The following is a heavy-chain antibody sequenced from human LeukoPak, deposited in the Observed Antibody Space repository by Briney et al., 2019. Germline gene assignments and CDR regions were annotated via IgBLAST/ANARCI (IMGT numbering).Heavy chain of an antibody. D-gene: IGHD3-22*01. Sequence: GGSLRLSCAASGFTFSSYWMHWVRQAPGKGLVWVSRINSDGSSTSYADSVKGRFTTSRDNVKNTLYLQMNSLRAEDTAVYYCARGATYYYDSSGYYFYWGQGTLVTVSS. V-gene: IGHV3-74*01. CDR2: INSDGSST. CDR3: ARGATYYYDSSGYYFY. CDR1: GFTFSSYW. J-gene: IGHJ4*02.